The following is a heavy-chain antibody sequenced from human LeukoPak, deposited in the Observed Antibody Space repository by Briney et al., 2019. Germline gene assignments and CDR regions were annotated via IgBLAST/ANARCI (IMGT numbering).Heavy chain of an antibody. CDR1: GFTLSSYA. D-gene: IGHD3-10*01. Sequence: GGSLRLSCAASGFTLSSYAMSWVRQAPGKGLEWVSAISGSGGSTYYADSVKGRFTISRDNSKNTLYLQMNSLRAEDTAVYYCASLLLWFGELTWWGQGTLVTVSS. CDR2: ISGSGGST. V-gene: IGHV3-23*01. J-gene: IGHJ4*02. CDR3: ASLLLWFGELTW.